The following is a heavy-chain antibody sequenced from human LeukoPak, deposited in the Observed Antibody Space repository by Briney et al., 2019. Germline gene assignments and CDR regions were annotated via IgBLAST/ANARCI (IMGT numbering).Heavy chain of an antibody. CDR3: AEDLSIGTYFTFAH. CDR2: ISASGVMT. V-gene: IGHV3-23*01. Sequence: GGSLRLSCAASGFTFTNYAMTWVRQAPGKGLEGVSSISASGVMTYYADSVKGRFTVSRDTSNNRLYPPMSSPTSAAPHLYYFAEDLSIGTYFTFAHWGQGTLGTVSS. D-gene: IGHD1-26*01. CDR1: GFTFTNYA. J-gene: IGHJ4*02.